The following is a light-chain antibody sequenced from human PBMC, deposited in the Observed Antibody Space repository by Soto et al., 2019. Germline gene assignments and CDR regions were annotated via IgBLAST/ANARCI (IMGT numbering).Light chain of an antibody. J-gene: IGLJ3*02. CDR1: SGDVGAYDR. CDR3: CSHAGGSSWV. CDR2: DVT. V-gene: IGLV2-11*01. Sequence: QSALTQPASVSGSPGQSITIFCTGTSGDVGAYDRVSWYQHHPTKAPKLIIYDVTNRPSGVPYRFSGSKSGSTASLTISGLQAEDEADYYCCSHAGGSSWVFGGGTKLTVL.